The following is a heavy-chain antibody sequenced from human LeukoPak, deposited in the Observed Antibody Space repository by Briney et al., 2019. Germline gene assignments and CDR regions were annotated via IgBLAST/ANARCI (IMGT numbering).Heavy chain of an antibody. CDR1: GFTVSSNY. D-gene: IGHD1-1*01. CDR3: ARGTYGMDV. Sequence: GGSHRPSCAPSGFTVSSNYMSWVRQAPGKRLEWVSVIYSGGSTYYADSVKGRFTISRDNSKNTLYLQMNSLRAEDTAVYYCARGTYGMDVWGQGTTVTVSS. V-gene: IGHV3-53*01. CDR2: IYSGGST. J-gene: IGHJ6*02.